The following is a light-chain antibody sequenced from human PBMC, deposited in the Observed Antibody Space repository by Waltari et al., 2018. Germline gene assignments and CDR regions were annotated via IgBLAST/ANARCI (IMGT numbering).Light chain of an antibody. CDR3: QQRSSWFT. CDR1: QSVDTY. J-gene: IGKJ4*01. Sequence: EIVLTQSPGTLSLSPGESATLSCRASQSVDTYLAWYQKKPGQAPRLLIYDASTRATGIPASFSGSGSGTDFTLTISSLEPEDFAVYYCQQRSSWFTFGGGTKVEV. CDR2: DAS. V-gene: IGKV3-11*01.